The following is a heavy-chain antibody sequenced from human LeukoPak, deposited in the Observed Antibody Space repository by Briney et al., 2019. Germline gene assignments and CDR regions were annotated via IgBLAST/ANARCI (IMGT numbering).Heavy chain of an antibody. V-gene: IGHV1-2*02. CDR1: GYTFTGYY. Sequence: GASVKVSCKASGYTFTGYYMHWVRQAPGQGVEWMGWTNPNSGGTNYAQKLQGRVTMTRDTSISTAYMELTRLRSDDTAVYYCARGFLVAADRLDSWGQGTLVTVSS. J-gene: IGHJ4*02. CDR3: ARGFLVAADRLDS. CDR2: TNPNSGGT. D-gene: IGHD2-15*01.